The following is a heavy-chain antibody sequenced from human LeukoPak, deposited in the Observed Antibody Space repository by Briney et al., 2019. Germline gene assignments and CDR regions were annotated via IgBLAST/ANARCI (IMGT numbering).Heavy chain of an antibody. CDR1: DGSISTYY. CDR3: ARRTLGTYYFDY. D-gene: IGHD1-14*01. V-gene: IGHV4-59*08. Sequence: PSETLSLTCTVSDGSISTYYWSWIRQPAGKGLEWIGYISYSGSTNYNPSLKSRVTISVDTSKNQFSLKLSSVTAADTAVYYCARRTLGTYYFDYWGQGTLVTVSS. J-gene: IGHJ4*02. CDR2: ISYSGST.